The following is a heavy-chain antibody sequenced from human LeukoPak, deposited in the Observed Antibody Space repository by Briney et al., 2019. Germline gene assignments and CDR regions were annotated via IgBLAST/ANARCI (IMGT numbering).Heavy chain of an antibody. CDR3: ARTLGWASSRYPFDG. D-gene: IGHD3-16*02. V-gene: IGHV4-39*01. CDR2: MYYSGNT. CDR1: GGSISSSNYY. Sequence: SETLSLSCTVSGGSISSSNYYWGWIRQPPGKGLEWIGSMYYSGNTDYSPSLKSRVTISVDTSKNQFSLKVNSVTAADTAVYYCARTLGWASSRYPFDGWGQGTLVTVSS. J-gene: IGHJ4*02.